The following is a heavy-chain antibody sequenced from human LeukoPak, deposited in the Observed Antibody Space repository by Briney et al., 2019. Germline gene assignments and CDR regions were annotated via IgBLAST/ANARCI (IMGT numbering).Heavy chain of an antibody. Sequence: PGGSLRLSCAASGFTVSSNYMSWVRQAPGKGLEWVSVIYSGGSTYYADSVKGRFTISRDNSKNTLYLQMNSLRAEDTAVYYCARTVTGDSPNFDYWGQGTLVTVSS. CDR1: GFTVSSNY. V-gene: IGHV3-53*01. D-gene: IGHD7-27*01. J-gene: IGHJ4*02. CDR2: IYSGGST. CDR3: ARTVTGDSPNFDY.